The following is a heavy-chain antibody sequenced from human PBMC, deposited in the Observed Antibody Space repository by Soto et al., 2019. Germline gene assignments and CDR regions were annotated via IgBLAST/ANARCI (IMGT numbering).Heavy chain of an antibody. V-gene: IGHV1-58*02. CDR2: IVVGSGNT. D-gene: IGHD5-12*01. Sequence: VKVSSNASGFTFTSSAMQSVRHSRGQRLEWIGWIVVGSGNTNYAQKFQERVTITRDMSTSTAYMELSSLRSEDTAVYYCAADTSGDIAFFDPWGQGTLVTVSS. CDR1: GFTFTSSA. CDR3: AADTSGDIAFFDP. J-gene: IGHJ5*02.